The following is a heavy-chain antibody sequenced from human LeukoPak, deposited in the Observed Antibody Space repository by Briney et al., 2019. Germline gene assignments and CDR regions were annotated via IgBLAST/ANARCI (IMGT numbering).Heavy chain of an antibody. Sequence: SETLSLTCTVSGGSISSGDYYWSWIRQPPGRGLEWIGYIYYSWSTYYNPSLKSRVTISVDTSKNQFSLKLSSVTAADTAVYYCATYYYDSSGYYTFDYWGQGTLVTVPS. J-gene: IGHJ4*02. CDR1: GGSISSGDYY. D-gene: IGHD3-22*01. V-gene: IGHV4-30-4*01. CDR3: ATYYYDSSGYYTFDY. CDR2: IYYSWST.